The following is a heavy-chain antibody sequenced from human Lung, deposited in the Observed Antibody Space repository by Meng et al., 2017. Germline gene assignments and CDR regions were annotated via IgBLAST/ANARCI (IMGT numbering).Heavy chain of an antibody. D-gene: IGHD4-11*01. CDR1: GGSFSDYY. CDR3: ARGPTTMAHDFDY. J-gene: IGHJ4*02. CDR2: INHSGGT. Sequence: QVQLQQWGAGLLKPSETLSLTCVVSGGSFSDYYWSWIRQPPGKGLEWIGEINHSGGTNYNPSLESRATISVDTSQNNLSLKLSSVTAADSAVYYCARGPTTMAHDFDYWGQGTLVTASS. V-gene: IGHV4-34*01.